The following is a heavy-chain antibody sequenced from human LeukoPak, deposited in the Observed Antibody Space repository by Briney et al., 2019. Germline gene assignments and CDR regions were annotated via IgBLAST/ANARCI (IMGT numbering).Heavy chain of an antibody. D-gene: IGHD1-26*01. CDR3: VRQQTPHGNFDY. CDR2: IAAGDT. Sequence: GGSLRLSCATSGFTFSNHAMHWVRHATGKGLEWVSAIAAGDTFYPGSVKGRFTISRENAKNSLSLQMNSLRAEDTAVYYCVRQQTPHGNFDYWGQGTLVTVSS. V-gene: IGHV3-13*01. J-gene: IGHJ4*02. CDR1: GFTFSNHA.